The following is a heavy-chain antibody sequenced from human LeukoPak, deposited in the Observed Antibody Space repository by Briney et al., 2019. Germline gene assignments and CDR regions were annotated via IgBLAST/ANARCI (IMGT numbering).Heavy chain of an antibody. Sequence: GGSLRLSCAASGFTFSSHCMNWARQAPGKGVEGVANIKQDGSEKYYVDSVKGRFTISRDNAKNSLYLQMNSLRAEDTAVYYCAKDLWSWTTVTTYVGYYFDYWGQGTLVTVSS. CDR3: AKDLWSWTTVTTYVGYYFDY. J-gene: IGHJ4*02. V-gene: IGHV3-7*03. CDR2: IKQDGSEK. D-gene: IGHD4-17*01. CDR1: GFTFSSHC.